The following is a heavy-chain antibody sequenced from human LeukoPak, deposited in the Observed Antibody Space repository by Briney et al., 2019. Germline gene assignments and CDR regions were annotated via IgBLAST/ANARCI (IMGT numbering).Heavy chain of an antibody. CDR2: ISGSGGST. CDR3: AKEYEDTAMVTTGNADGY. CDR1: GFTFSSYA. V-gene: IGHV3-23*01. Sequence: PGGSLRLSCAASGFTFSSYAMSWVRQAPGKGLEWVSAISGSGGSTYYADSVKGRFTISRDNSKNTLYLQMNSLRAEDTAVYYCAKEYEDTAMVTTGNADGYWGQGTLVTVSS. D-gene: IGHD5-18*01. J-gene: IGHJ4*02.